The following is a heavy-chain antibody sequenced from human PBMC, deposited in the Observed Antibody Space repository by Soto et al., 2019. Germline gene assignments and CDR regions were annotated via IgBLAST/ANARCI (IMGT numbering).Heavy chain of an antibody. V-gene: IGHV3-23*01. Sequence: GGYGSLSCASSGLSGGSFTVDGRREGPGEGLEWVNTIAVSGSTYYADSVKGRFTVSRDNSNNALYLQMSTLRAEATAAYYCAKEPGVPGPGPVYCGQG. CDR3: AKEPGVPGPGPVY. CDR1: GLSGGSFT. J-gene: IGHJ4*02. D-gene: IGHD3-10*01. CDR2: IAVSGST.